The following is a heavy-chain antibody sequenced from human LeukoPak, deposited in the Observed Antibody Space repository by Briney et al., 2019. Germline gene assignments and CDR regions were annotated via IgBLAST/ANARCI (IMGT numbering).Heavy chain of an antibody. D-gene: IGHD6-13*01. CDR3: ASAAGPFDN. Sequence: PGTSLRLSCVASGLTFSAYGMHWVRQAPGKGLGWVAVIWSDGSNKYYADSVKGRFTISRDNSKNTLYLQMNSLRGEDTAVYYCASAAGPFDNWGQGTLVTVSS. CDR1: GLTFSAYG. J-gene: IGHJ4*02. V-gene: IGHV3-33*01. CDR2: IWSDGSNK.